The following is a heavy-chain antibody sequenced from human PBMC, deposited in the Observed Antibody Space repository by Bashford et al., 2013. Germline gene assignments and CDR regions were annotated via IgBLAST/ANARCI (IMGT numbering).Heavy chain of an antibody. D-gene: IGHD1-26*01. J-gene: IGHJ4*01. Sequence: WVRQAPGQGLEWMGWISAYNGNTNYAQKFQGRVTMTTDTSTSTAYMELRSLRSDDTAVYYCARDLSGKGSYLRFHYVGPGTLVTVSS. CDR2: ISAYNGNT. CDR3: ARDLSGKGSYLRFHY. V-gene: IGHV1-18*01.